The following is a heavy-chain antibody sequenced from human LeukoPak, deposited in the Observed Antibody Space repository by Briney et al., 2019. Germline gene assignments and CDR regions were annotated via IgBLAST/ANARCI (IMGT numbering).Heavy chain of an antibody. V-gene: IGHV3-23*01. CDR3: AKGIYSSGWSYFDY. CDR1: GFTFSNSA. Sequence: GGSLRLSCAASGFTFSNSAMSWVRQAPGKGLEWVSTLSGSGITTYYADSVKGRFTISKGNSKNTLYLQMNSLRAEDTAVYYCAKGIYSSGWSYFDYWGHGTLVTVSS. D-gene: IGHD6-19*01. J-gene: IGHJ4*01. CDR2: LSGSGITT.